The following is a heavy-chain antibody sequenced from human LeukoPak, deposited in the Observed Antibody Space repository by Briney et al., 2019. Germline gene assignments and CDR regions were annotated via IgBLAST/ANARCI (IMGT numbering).Heavy chain of an antibody. V-gene: IGHV3-23*01. Sequence: GGSLRLSCTVSGFTFSSYAMSWVRQAPGKGLEWVSAISGSGGSTYYADSVKGRFTISRDNSKNTLCLQMNSLRAEDTAVYYCAKRGIAVAGKLDYWGQGTLVTVSS. CDR1: GFTFSSYA. D-gene: IGHD6-19*01. J-gene: IGHJ4*02. CDR2: ISGSGGST. CDR3: AKRGIAVAGKLDY.